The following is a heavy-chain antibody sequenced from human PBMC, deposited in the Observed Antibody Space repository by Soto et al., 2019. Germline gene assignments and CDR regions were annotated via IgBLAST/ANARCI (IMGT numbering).Heavy chain of an antibody. J-gene: IGHJ4*02. D-gene: IGHD1-1*01. CDR3: ARDGTYNWV. CDR2: SYSGGAT. Sequence: EVQLVESGGGLVQPGGSLRLSCAASGFTVSNNYMRWVCQAPGKGLEWVSLSYSGGATYYADSVKGRFTISRDNSKNTLYLQMNSLRAEDTAVYYCARDGTYNWVGGQGILVTVSS. CDR1: GFTVSNNY. V-gene: IGHV3-66*01.